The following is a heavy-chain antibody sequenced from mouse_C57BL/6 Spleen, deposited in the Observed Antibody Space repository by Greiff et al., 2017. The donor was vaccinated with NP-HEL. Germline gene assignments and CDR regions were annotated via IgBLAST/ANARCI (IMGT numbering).Heavy chain of an antibody. J-gene: IGHJ2*01. CDR3: ARGGANWADY. CDR1: GYTFTSYW. CDR2: IDPSDSYT. V-gene: IGHV1-69*01. D-gene: IGHD4-1*01. Sequence: VQLQQPGAELVMPGASVKLSCKASGYTFTSYWMHWVKQRPGQGLEWIGEIDPSDSYTNYNQKFKGKSTLTVDKSSSTAYMQLSSLTSEDSAVYYCARGGANWADYWGQGTTLTVSS.